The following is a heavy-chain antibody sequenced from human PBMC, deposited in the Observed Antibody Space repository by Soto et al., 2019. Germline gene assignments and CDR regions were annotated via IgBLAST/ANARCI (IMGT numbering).Heavy chain of an antibody. CDR3: ARYGSPAFDI. CDR1: GGSISSSSYY. CDR2: IYYSGST. J-gene: IGHJ3*02. Sequence: SETLSLTCTVSGGSISSSSYYWGWIRQPPGKGLEWIGSIYYSGSTYYTPSLKSRVTISVDTSKNQFSLKLSSVTAADTAVYYCARYGSPAFDIWGQGTMVTVSS. D-gene: IGHD3-10*01. V-gene: IGHV4-39*01.